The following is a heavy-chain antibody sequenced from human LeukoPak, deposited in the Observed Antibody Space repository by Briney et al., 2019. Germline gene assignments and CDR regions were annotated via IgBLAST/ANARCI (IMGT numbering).Heavy chain of an antibody. CDR2: INHSGST. CDR1: GGSFSGYY. J-gene: IGHJ4*02. V-gene: IGHV4-34*01. Sequence: PSETLSLTCAVYGGSFSGYYWSWIRQPPGKGLEWIGEINHSGSTNYNPSLKSRVTISVDTSKNQFSLELSSVTAADTAVYYCARGYRYYFDSSGYYFDYWGQGTLVTVSS. D-gene: IGHD3-22*01. CDR3: ARGYRYYFDSSGYYFDY.